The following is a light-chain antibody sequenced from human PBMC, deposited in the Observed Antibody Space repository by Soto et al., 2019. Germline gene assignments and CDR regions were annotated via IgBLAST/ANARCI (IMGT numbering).Light chain of an antibody. Sequence: DIQMTQSPSTLSASVGDRVTITGRASQSISSWLAWYQQKPGKAPKLLIYDASSLESGVPSRFSGSGSGTEFTLTISSLQPDDFATYYCQQYNSYSQTFGQGTKV. CDR2: DAS. CDR1: QSISSW. V-gene: IGKV1-5*01. J-gene: IGKJ1*01. CDR3: QQYNSYSQT.